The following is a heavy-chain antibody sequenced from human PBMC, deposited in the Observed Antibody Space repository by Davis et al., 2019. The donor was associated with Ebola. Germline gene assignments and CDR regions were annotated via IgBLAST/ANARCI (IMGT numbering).Heavy chain of an antibody. Sequence: GESLKISCAVSGFTVSSHYMSWVRQAPGKGLEWVSVIYSGGSTYYADSVKGRFTISRDNSKNTLYLQMNSLRAEDTAVYYCAYGDYGDVAAARAFDYWGQGTLVTVSS. V-gene: IGHV3-66*01. J-gene: IGHJ4*02. D-gene: IGHD4-17*01. CDR2: IYSGGST. CDR1: GFTVSSHY. CDR3: AYGDYGDVAAARAFDY.